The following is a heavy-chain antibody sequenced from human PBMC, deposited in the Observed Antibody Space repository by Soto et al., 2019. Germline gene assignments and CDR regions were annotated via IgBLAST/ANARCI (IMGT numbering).Heavy chain of an antibody. J-gene: IGHJ6*02. CDR1: GDSVSSGASH. Sequence: QVQLQESGPGLLKPSETLSLTCTVSGDSVSSGASHWTWIRQSPGKGLEWIGYIYHNATADCNPSLKSRVSISVDTSKNQFSLKLTSATTADTAVYYCARLDWSTSKIGVWDQGTTVTVSS. D-gene: IGHD3-9*01. CDR2: IYHNATA. CDR3: ARLDWSTSKIGV. V-gene: IGHV4-61*08.